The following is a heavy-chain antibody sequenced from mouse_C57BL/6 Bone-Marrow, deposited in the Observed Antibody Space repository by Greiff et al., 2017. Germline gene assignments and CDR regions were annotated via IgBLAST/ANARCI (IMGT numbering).Heavy chain of an antibody. J-gene: IGHJ2*01. CDR1: GYTFTDYY. V-gene: IGHV1-76*01. D-gene: IGHD1-1*01. Sequence: QVQLQQSGAELVRPGASVKLSCKASGYTFTDYYINWVKQRPGQGLEWIARIYPGSGNTYYNEKFKGKATLTAEKSSSTAYMQLSSLTSEDSAVYFCASNSVITSYYFDYWGQGTTLTVSS. CDR3: ASNSVITSYYFDY. CDR2: IYPGSGNT.